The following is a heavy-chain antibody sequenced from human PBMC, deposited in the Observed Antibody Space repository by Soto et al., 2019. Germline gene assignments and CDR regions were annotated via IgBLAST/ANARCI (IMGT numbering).Heavy chain of an antibody. D-gene: IGHD3-3*01. V-gene: IGHV1-69*08. CDR2: IIPIPDIT. CDR1: GGTFSTYI. Sequence: QVHLVQSGAEVRKPGSSVKVSCKAPGGTFSTYIISWVRQAPGQGLEWMGRIIPIPDITNYAQKFQGRVTITADRSMSTAYMELTSLKSEDTAVYYCARDRITTRGDAFDLWGQGTLVTVSS. CDR3: ARDRITTRGDAFDL. J-gene: IGHJ3*01.